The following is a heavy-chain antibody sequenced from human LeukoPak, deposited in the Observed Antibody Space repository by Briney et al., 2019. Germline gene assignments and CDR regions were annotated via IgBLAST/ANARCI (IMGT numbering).Heavy chain of an antibody. CDR1: GYSISSGYY. Sequence: SETLSLTCTVSGYSISSGYYWGWIRQPPGKGLEWIGSIYHSGSTYYNPSLKSRVTISVDTSKNQFSLKLSSVTAADTAVYYCAREEYDILTGYPDDAFDIWGQGTMVTVSS. CDR3: AREEYDILTGYPDDAFDI. J-gene: IGHJ3*02. D-gene: IGHD3-9*01. CDR2: IYHSGST. V-gene: IGHV4-38-2*02.